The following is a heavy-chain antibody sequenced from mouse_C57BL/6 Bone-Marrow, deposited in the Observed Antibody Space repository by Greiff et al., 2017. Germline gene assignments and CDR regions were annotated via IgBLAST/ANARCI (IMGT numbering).Heavy chain of an antibody. CDR3: ARGDGNYPYCDY. CDR1: GFTFSSYA. D-gene: IGHD2-1*01. J-gene: IGHJ2*01. V-gene: IGHV5-4*01. CDR2: ISDGGSYT. Sequence: DVQLVESGGGLVKPGGSLKLSCAASGFTFSSYAMSWVRQTPEKRLEWVATISDGGSYTYYPDNVKGRFTISRDNAKNNLYLQMSHLKSEDTAMYYCARGDGNYPYCDYWGRGTTLADSS.